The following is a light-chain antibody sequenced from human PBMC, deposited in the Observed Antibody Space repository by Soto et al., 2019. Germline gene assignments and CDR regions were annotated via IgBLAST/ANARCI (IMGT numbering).Light chain of an antibody. J-gene: IGKJ1*01. CDR3: QQYNSYWM. CDR1: QSISSW. V-gene: IGKV1-5*01. Sequence: DIQMTQSPSALSASVGDRVTMTCRASQSISSWLAWYQQKPGKAPKLLIYDASSLESGVPSRFSGSGSGTEFTLTISSLQPDDFATYYCQQYNSYWMFGQGTKVDIK. CDR2: DAS.